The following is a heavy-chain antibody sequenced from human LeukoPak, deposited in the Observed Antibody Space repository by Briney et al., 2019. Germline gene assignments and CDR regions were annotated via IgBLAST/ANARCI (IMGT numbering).Heavy chain of an antibody. CDR2: ISYDGSNK. Sequence: GRSLRLSCAASGFTFSSYAMHWVRQAPGKGLEWVAVISYDGSNKYYADSVKGRFTISRDNSKNTLYLQMNSLRAEDTAVYYCARATTVTSPIDYWGQGTLVTVSS. V-gene: IGHV3-30-3*01. CDR1: GFTFSSYA. D-gene: IGHD4-11*01. J-gene: IGHJ4*02. CDR3: ARATTVTSPIDY.